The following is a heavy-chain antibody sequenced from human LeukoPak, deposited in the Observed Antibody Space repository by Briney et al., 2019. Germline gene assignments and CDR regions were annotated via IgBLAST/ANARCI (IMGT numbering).Heavy chain of an antibody. J-gene: IGHJ6*02. CDR3: ARSEGRKIRYQPLLPKVHYYYYGMDV. CDR2: MNPNSGNT. V-gene: IGHV1-8*01. CDR1: GYTFTSYD. D-gene: IGHD2-2*01. Sequence: GASVKVSCKASGYTFTSYDINWVRQATGQGLEWMGWMNPNSGNTGYAQKFQGRVTMTRNTSISTAYMELSSLRSEDTAVYYCARSEGRKIRYQPLLPKVHYYYYGMDVWGQGTTVTVSS.